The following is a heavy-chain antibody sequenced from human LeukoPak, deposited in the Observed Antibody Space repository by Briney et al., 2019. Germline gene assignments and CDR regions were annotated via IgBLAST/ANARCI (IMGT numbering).Heavy chain of an antibody. Sequence: ASVKVSCKASGCTFTGYYMHWVRQAPGQGLEWMGWINPNSGGTNYAQKFQGRVTMTRDTSISTAYMELSRLRSDDTAVYYCARIRMYYYGSGSLNFDYWGQGTLVTVSS. V-gene: IGHV1-2*02. CDR2: INPNSGGT. CDR3: ARIRMYYYGSGSLNFDY. CDR1: GCTFTGYY. D-gene: IGHD3-10*01. J-gene: IGHJ4*02.